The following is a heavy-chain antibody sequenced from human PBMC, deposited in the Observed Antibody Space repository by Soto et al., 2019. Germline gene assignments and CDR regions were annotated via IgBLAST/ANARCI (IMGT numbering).Heavy chain of an antibody. D-gene: IGHD6-19*01. J-gene: IGHJ5*02. CDR2: ISYDGSNT. CDR3: AKDWGSSGWFNWFDP. Sequence: GGSLRLSCASSGFTFSNYGMHWVRQAPGEGLEWVALISYDGSNTFYADSVKGRFTISRDNSWSTLYLQMDSLRPEDTSVYYCAKDWGSSGWFNWFDPWGQGTLVTVSS. V-gene: IGHV3-30*18. CDR1: GFTFSNYG.